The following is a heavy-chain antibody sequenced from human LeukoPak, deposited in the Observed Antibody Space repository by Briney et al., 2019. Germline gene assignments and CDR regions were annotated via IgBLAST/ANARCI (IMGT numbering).Heavy chain of an antibody. CDR3: AKSPYYYDSSGPYYYYYYGMDV. V-gene: IGHV1-69*04. D-gene: IGHD3-22*01. J-gene: IGHJ6*02. Sequence: GSSVKVFCKASGGTFSSYAISWVRQAPGQGLEWMGRIIPIFGIANYAQKFQGRVTITADKSTSTAYMELSSLRSEDTAVYYCAKSPYYYDSSGPYYYYYYGMDVWGQGTTVTVSS. CDR1: GGTFSSYA. CDR2: IIPIFGIA.